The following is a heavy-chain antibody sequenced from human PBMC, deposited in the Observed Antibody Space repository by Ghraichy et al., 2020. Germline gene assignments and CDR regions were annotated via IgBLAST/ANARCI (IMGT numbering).Heavy chain of an antibody. CDR3: AREGYDYGDYGPERAGGGMDV. V-gene: IGHV3-30-3*01. CDR2: ISYDGSNK. CDR1: GFTFSSYA. J-gene: IGHJ6*02. D-gene: IGHD4-17*01. Sequence: GESLNISCAASGFTFSSYAMHWVRQAPGKGLEWVAVISYDGSNKYYADSVKGRFTISRDNSKNTLYLQMNSLRAEDTAVYYCAREGYDYGDYGPERAGGGMDVWGQGTTVTVSS.